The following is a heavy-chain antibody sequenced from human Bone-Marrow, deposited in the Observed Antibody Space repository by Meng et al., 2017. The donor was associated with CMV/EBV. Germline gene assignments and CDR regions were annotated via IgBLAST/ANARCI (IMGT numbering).Heavy chain of an antibody. J-gene: IGHJ3*02. CDR1: GYTFTGYY. V-gene: IGHV1-46*01. CDR2: IYPSGGGT. Sequence: ASVKVSCKASGYTFTGYYMHWVRQAPGQGLEWMGIIYPSGGGTTYAQKFQGRVTVTRDTSTSTVYLELRSLKSEDTAVYYCATIGAGHGELDIWGQGTMVTVSS. CDR3: ATIGAGHGELDI. D-gene: IGHD6-13*01.